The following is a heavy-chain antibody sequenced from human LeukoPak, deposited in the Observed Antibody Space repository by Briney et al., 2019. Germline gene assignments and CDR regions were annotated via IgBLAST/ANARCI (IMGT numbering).Heavy chain of an antibody. CDR1: GFTFSDYY. CDR3: AKDLLELFFDY. CDR2: ISSSGSTI. D-gene: IGHD1-7*01. J-gene: IGHJ4*02. Sequence: KSGGSLRLSCAASGFTFSDYYMSWIRQAPGKGLEWVSYISSSGSTIYYADSVKGRFTISRDNAKNSLYLQMNSLRAEDTAVYYCAKDLLELFFDYWGQGTLVTVSS. V-gene: IGHV3-11*01.